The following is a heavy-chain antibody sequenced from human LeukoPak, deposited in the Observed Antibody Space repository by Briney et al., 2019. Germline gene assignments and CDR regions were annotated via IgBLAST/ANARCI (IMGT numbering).Heavy chain of an antibody. V-gene: IGHV1-46*01. CDR1: GYTFTGYY. CDR3: ARGSSRSPRDAFDI. Sequence: AASVKVSCKASGYTFTGYYMHWVRQAPGQGLEWMGIISPSGASTTYAQNFQGRVTMTRDMSTSTVYMELSSLKSEDTAVYYCARGSSRSPRDAFDIWGQGTMVTVSS. CDR2: ISPSGAST. J-gene: IGHJ3*02.